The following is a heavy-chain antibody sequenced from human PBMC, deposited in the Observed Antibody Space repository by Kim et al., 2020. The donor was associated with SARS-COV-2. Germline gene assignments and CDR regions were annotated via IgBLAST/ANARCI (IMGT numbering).Heavy chain of an antibody. Sequence: GGSLRLSCTASGFTFGDYAMSWVRQAPGKGLEWVGFIRSKAYGGTTEYAASVKGRFTISRDDSKTIAYLQMNSLKTEDTAVYYCTREPRWSGADYYYYGMDFWGQGTTVTVSS. D-gene: IGHD3-3*01. CDR3: TREPRWSGADYYYYGMDF. V-gene: IGHV3-49*04. CDR1: GFTFGDYA. CDR2: IRSKAYGGTT. J-gene: IGHJ6*02.